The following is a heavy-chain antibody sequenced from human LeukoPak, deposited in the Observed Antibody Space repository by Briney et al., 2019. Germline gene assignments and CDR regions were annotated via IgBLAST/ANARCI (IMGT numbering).Heavy chain of an antibody. CDR2: IRYDGSNK. V-gene: IGHV3-30*02. CDR3: AKDQGYSYGTYYFDY. Sequence: GGSLRLSCAASGFTFSSYGRHWVRQAPGKGLEWVAFIRYDGSNKYYADSVKGRFTISRDNSKNTLYPQMNSLRAEDTAVYYCAKDQGYSYGTYYFDYWGQGTLVTVSS. D-gene: IGHD5-18*01. CDR1: GFTFSSYG. J-gene: IGHJ4*02.